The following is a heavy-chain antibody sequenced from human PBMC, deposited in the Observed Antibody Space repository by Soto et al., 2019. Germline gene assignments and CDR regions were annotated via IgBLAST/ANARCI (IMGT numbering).Heavy chain of an antibody. Sequence: ASVKVSYKASGYTFTGYYMHWVRQAPGQGLEWMGWINPNSGGTNYAQKFQGWVTMTRDTSISTAYMELSRLRSDDTAVYYCARDLERQSGFDYWGQGTLVTVSS. V-gene: IGHV1-2*04. CDR3: ARDLERQSGFDY. CDR2: INPNSGGT. D-gene: IGHD1-1*01. CDR1: GYTFTGYY. J-gene: IGHJ4*02.